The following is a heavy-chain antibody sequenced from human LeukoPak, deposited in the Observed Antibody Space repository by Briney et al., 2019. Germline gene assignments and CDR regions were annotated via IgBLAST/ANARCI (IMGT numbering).Heavy chain of an antibody. CDR2: ISGDGAST. CDR1: GFTFHNYA. D-gene: IGHD3-10*01. Sequence: GGSLRLSCAASGFTFHNYAMAWVRQAPGKGLEWVSGISGDGASTHYAESVKGQFTISRDNSQNTLFLQMNSLRVEDTAIYYCAKDSYVSGRPLHTFDVWGQATMVTVSS. V-gene: IGHV3-23*01. CDR3: AKDSYVSGRPLHTFDV. J-gene: IGHJ3*01.